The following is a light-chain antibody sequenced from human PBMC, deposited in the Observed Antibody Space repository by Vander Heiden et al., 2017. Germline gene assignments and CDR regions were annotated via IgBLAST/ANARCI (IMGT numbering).Light chain of an antibody. CDR3: QQANSFPLT. Sequence: DIQMTQSPSYVSASVGDRVTIPCRASQDINNWLAWYQQKPGKAPKLLIFDTSNLESGVPSRFSGSGSGTDFTLTISSLQPEDYATYYCQQANSFPLTFGHGTKVDI. CDR1: QDINNW. CDR2: DTS. J-gene: IGKJ3*01. V-gene: IGKV1-12*01.